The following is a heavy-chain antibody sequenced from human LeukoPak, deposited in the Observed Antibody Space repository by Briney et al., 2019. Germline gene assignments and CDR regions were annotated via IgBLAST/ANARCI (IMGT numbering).Heavy chain of an antibody. V-gene: IGHV2-70*11. Sequence: SGPTLIHPTQALTLTYTLSGFSLRTSGMYVSWIRQPPGKALEWLARIDWDKDKYSTTSLKTRLTISKAHPKNRVVLTMTNMEPVDTAPYYCVRSRPVSGWFDPWGQGTLVTVSS. J-gene: IGHJ5*02. D-gene: IGHD5/OR15-5a*01. CDR1: GFSLRTSGMY. CDR3: VRSRPVSGWFDP. CDR2: IDWDKDK.